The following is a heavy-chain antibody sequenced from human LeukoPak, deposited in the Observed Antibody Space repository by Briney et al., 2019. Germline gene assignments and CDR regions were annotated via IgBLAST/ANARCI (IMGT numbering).Heavy chain of an antibody. CDR2: INHSGST. D-gene: IGHD6-13*01. J-gene: IGHJ4*02. V-gene: IGHV4-34*01. CDR3: ARGDHSSSWYRGGFDY. Sequence: SETLSLTCAVYGGSFSGYYWSWIRQPPGKGLEWIGEINHSGSTNYNPSLKSRVTISVDTSKNQFSLKLSSVTAADTAVYYCARGDHSSSWYRGGFDYWGQGTLVTVSS. CDR1: GGSFSGYY.